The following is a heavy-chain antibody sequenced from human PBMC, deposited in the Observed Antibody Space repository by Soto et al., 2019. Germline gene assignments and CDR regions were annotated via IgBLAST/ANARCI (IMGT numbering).Heavy chain of an antibody. Sequence: SETLSLTCAVSGGSISSGGYSWSWIRQPPGKGLEWIGYIYHSGSTYYNPSLKSRVTISVDRSKNQFSLKLSSVTAADTAVYYCARVGGVVVAANPAARPKDWYDPWGQGTLVTVSS. V-gene: IGHV4-30-2*01. CDR2: IYHSGST. CDR1: GGSISSGGYS. CDR3: ARVGGVVVAANPAARPKDWYDP. D-gene: IGHD2-15*01. J-gene: IGHJ5*02.